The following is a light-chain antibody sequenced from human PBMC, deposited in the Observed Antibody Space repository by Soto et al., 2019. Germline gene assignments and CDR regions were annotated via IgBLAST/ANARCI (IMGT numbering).Light chain of an antibody. Sequence: QSALTQPASVSGSPGQSITISCTGTSSDVGGYNYVSWYQQHPGKAPKLMIYEVSNRPSGVSTRFSGSKSGNTASLTISGRQAEAEADYYCSSYTSSSIDDVFGTGTKLTVL. CDR2: EVS. V-gene: IGLV2-14*01. CDR3: SSYTSSSIDDV. CDR1: SSDVGGYNY. J-gene: IGLJ1*01.